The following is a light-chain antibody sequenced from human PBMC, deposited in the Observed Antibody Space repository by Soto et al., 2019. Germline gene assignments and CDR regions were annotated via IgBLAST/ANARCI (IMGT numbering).Light chain of an antibody. V-gene: IGLV2-14*01. CDR3: SSYTITNILSYV. J-gene: IGLJ1*01. CDR2: EFR. Sequence: QSVLTQPASVSGSPGQSITISCTGTNTDVGGYKYVSWYQHHPGKAPKLILYEFRNRPSGVSNRFSGSKSGNTASLTISGLQADDEAEYFCSSYTITNILSYVFGTGTKVTVL. CDR1: NTDVGGYKY.